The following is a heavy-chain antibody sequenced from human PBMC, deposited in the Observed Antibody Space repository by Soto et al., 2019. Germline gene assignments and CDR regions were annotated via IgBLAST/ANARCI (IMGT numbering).Heavy chain of an antibody. J-gene: IGHJ4*02. D-gene: IGHD3-22*01. CDR1: GGTFSSYA. CDR2: IIPIFGTA. CDR3: ARVLPGHYYDSSGYYGY. V-gene: IGHV1-69*13. Sequence: RASVKVSCKASGGTFSSYAISWVRQAPGQGLEWMGGIIPIFGTANYAQKFQGRVTITADESTSTAYMELSSLRSEDTAVYYCARVLPGHYYDSSGYYGYWGQGILVTVSS.